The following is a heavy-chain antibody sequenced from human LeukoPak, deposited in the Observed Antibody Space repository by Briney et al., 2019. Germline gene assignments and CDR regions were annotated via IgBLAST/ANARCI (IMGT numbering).Heavy chain of an antibody. V-gene: IGHV4-59*01. CDR1: GASISSY. CDR2: IYYSGST. Sequence: SETLSLTCTVSGASISSYWSWIRQLPGKGLEWIGYIYYSGSTNYNPSFKSRVTMSVDTSKNQFSMNLSSVTAADTAVYYCARIRTASNHFDYWGQGALVTVSS. CDR3: ARIRTASNHFDY. J-gene: IGHJ4*02. D-gene: IGHD2-21*02.